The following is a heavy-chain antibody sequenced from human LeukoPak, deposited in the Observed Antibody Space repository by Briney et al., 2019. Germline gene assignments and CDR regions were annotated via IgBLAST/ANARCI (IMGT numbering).Heavy chain of an antibody. CDR2: ISYDGSNK. CDR1: GFTFSSYA. D-gene: IGHD5-24*01. CDR3: ARDDLVEMATILDY. J-gene: IGHJ4*02. V-gene: IGHV3-30-3*01. Sequence: GRSLRLSSAASGFTFSSYAMHWVRQAPGKGLEWVAVISYDGSNKYYADSVKGRFTISRDNSKNTLYLQMNSLRAEDTAVYYCARDDLVEMATILDYWGQGTLVTVSS.